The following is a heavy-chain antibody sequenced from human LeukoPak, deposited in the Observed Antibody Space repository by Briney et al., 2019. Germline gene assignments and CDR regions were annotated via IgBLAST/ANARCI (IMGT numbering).Heavy chain of an antibody. CDR3: ATLSGDSHGYDY. J-gene: IGHJ4*02. Sequence: PGGSLRLSCAASGFTFSSYTINWVRQAPGKGLEWVAVILHDGSNKQYADSVKGRFTISRDNSKNTLYLQINSLRAEDTAVYYCATLSGDSHGYDYWGLGTLVTVSS. D-gene: IGHD5-18*01. V-gene: IGHV3-30*03. CDR2: ILHDGSNK. CDR1: GFTFSSYT.